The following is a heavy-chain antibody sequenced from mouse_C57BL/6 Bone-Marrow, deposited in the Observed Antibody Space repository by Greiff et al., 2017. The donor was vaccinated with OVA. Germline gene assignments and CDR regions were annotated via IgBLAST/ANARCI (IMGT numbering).Heavy chain of an antibody. D-gene: IGHD1-1*01. V-gene: IGHV5-6*01. CDR3: ARHGDYASFFDY. J-gene: IGHJ2*01. Sequence: EVQLQESGGDLVKPGGSLKLSCAASGFTFSGYGMSWVRQTPDKRLEWVATISSGGSYTYYPDSVKGRVTISRDNATNTLYMQMSSLKSEDTAMYYSARHGDYASFFDYWGQGTTLTVSS. CDR1: GFTFSGYG. CDR2: ISSGGSYT.